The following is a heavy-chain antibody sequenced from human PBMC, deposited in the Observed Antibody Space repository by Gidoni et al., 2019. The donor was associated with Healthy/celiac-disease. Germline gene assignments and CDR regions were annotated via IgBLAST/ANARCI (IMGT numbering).Heavy chain of an antibody. CDR3: AKDKAVAATGAFDI. CDR2: ISWNSGSI. V-gene: IGHV3-9*01. CDR1: GFTFDDYA. D-gene: IGHD2-15*01. Sequence: EVQLVKSGGGLVQPGRSLRLSCAASGFTFDDYAMHWVRQAPGKGLEWVSGISWNSGSIGDADSVKGRFTISRDNAKNSLYLQMNSLRAEDTALYYCAKDKAVAATGAFDIWGQGTMVTVSS. J-gene: IGHJ3*02.